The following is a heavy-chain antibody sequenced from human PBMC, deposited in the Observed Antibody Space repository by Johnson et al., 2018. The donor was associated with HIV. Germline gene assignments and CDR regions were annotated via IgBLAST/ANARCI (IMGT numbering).Heavy chain of an antibody. D-gene: IGHD6-13*01. CDR3: AKGVKSQGQQLVLGAFDI. CDR2: IRYDGSNK. CDR1: GFTFSSYG. J-gene: IGHJ3*02. V-gene: IGHV3-30*02. Sequence: QVQLVESGGGVVQPGGSLRLSCAASGFTFSSYGMHWVRQAPGKGLEWVAFIRYDGSNKYYADSVKGRFTISRDNSKNTLYLQMNSLRAEDAAVYYCAKGVKSQGQQLVLGAFDIWGQGTMVTVSS.